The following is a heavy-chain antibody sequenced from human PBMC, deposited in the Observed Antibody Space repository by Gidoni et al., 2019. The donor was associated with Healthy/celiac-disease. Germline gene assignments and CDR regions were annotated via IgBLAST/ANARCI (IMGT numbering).Heavy chain of an antibody. V-gene: IGHV3-21*01. Sequence: EVQLVESGGGLVKPGGSLRLSCAASGFTFSSYSMNWVRQAPGKGLEWVSSISSSSSYIYYADSVKGRFTISRDNAKNSLYLQMNSLRAEDTAVYYCARDTSPAAGDVTPGYWGQGTLVTVSS. CDR1: GFTFSSYS. J-gene: IGHJ4*02. CDR2: ISSSSSYI. CDR3: ARDTSPAAGDVTPGY. D-gene: IGHD6-13*01.